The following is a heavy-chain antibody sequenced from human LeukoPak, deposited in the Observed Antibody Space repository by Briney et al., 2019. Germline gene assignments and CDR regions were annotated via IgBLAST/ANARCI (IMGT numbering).Heavy chain of an antibody. CDR1: GGTFSSYA. CDR3: ARAIDGGYDSYGY. Sequence: SVKVSCTASGGTFSSYAISWVRQAPGQGLEWMGGIIPIFGTANYAQKFQGRVTITADESTSTAYMELSSLRSEDTAVYYCARAIDGGYDSYGYWGQGTLVTVSS. D-gene: IGHD5-12*01. V-gene: IGHV1-69*13. J-gene: IGHJ4*02. CDR2: IIPIFGTA.